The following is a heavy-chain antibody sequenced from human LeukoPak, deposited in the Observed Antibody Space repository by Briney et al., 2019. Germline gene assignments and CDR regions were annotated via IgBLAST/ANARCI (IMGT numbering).Heavy chain of an antibody. CDR3: ARAKRDGYNIGAFDI. D-gene: IGHD5-24*01. CDR2: IYSGGST. J-gene: IGHJ3*02. CDR1: GFTVSSNY. V-gene: IGHV3-53*01. Sequence: GGSLRLSCGASGFTVSSNYMSWVRQAPGKGLEWVSVIYSGGSTYYADSVKGRFTISRDNSKNTLYLQMNSLRAEDTAVYYCARAKRDGYNIGAFDIWGQGTMVTVSS.